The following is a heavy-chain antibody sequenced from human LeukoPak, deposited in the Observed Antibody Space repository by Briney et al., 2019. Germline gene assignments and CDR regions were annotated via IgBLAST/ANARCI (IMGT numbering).Heavy chain of an antibody. CDR2: ISGSGGST. CDR1: GLTFSSYA. CDR3: AKDPDIAVAGILDY. D-gene: IGHD6-19*01. J-gene: IGHJ4*02. V-gene: IGHV3-23*01. Sequence: GGSLRLSCAASGLTFSSYAMSWVRQAPGKGLEWVSAISGSGGSTYYADSVKGRFTISRDNSKNTLYLQMNSLRAEDTAVYYCAKDPDIAVAGILDYWGQGTLVTVSS.